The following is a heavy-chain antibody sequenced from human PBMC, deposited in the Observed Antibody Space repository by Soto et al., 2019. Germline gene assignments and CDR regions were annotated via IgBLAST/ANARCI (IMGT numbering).Heavy chain of an antibody. D-gene: IGHD6-13*01. V-gene: IGHV4-34*01. CDR2: INHSGST. CDR3: ARGWVSYYYGMDV. J-gene: IGHJ6*02. CDR1: GGSFSGYY. Sequence: SETLSLTCAVYGGSFSGYYWSWIRQPPGKGLEWIGEINHSGSTNYNPSLKSQVTISVDTSKNQFSLKLSSVTAADTAVYYCARGWVSYYYGMDVWGQGTTVTVS.